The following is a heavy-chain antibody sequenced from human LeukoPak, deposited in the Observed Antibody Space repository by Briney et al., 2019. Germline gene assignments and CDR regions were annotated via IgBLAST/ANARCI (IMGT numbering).Heavy chain of an antibody. CDR3: ARLSTVTTSFDY. CDR1: GGSISSYY. D-gene: IGHD4-17*01. J-gene: IGHJ4*02. V-gene: IGHV4-4*07. CDR2: IYTSGTT. Sequence: SETLSLTCTVSGGSISSYYWSWIRQPAGKGLEWIGRIYTSGTTHYNPSLKSRVTMSVDTSKNQFSLKLSSVTAADTAVYYCARLSTVTTSFDYWGQGTLLSVSS.